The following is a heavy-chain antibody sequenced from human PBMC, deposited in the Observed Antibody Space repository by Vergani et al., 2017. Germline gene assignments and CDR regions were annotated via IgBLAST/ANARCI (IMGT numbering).Heavy chain of an antibody. J-gene: IGHJ6*02. CDR2: ISGSGGSK. D-gene: IGHD4-23*01. CDR1: GYSFTSYW. V-gene: IGHV3-23*04. Sequence: EVQLVQSGAEVKKPGESLKISCKGSGYSFTSYWIGWVRQMPGKGLEWVSAISGSGGSKYYADSVKGRFTISRDNAKNTLYLQMNRLRAEDTAVYYCAVIDYGGKGWDGYYYGMDVWGQGTTVTVSS. CDR3: AVIDYGGKGWDGYYYGMDV.